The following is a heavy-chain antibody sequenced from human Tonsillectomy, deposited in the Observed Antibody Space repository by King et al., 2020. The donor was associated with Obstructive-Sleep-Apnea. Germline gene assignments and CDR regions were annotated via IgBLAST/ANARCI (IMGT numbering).Heavy chain of an antibody. CDR3: ARGKSSGWYDH. D-gene: IGHD6-19*01. V-gene: IGHV4-61*01. Sequence: QLQESGPGRVKPTETLSLTCTVSCGSVSRGSYDWSWIRQPPGKGLEGIGDNYYSGSTNNNPSLKSRVTISVDTSKNQFSLKLSTVTAADTAVYYCARGKSSGWYDHWGQGTLVTVSS. CDR2: NYYSGST. J-gene: IGHJ5*02. CDR1: CGSVSRGSYD.